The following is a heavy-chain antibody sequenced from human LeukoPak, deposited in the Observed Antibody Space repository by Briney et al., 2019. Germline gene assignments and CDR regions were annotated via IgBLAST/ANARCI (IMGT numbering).Heavy chain of an antibody. V-gene: IGHV3-74*01. CDR1: GFTFSSYW. J-gene: IGHJ4*02. CDR3: AAWGYSYGGPRFDY. CDR2: INTDGSST. D-gene: IGHD5-18*01. Sequence: GGSLRLSCAASGFTFSSYWMHWVRQAPGKGLVWVSRINTDGSSTSYADSVKGRFTISRDNAKNTLYLQMNSLRAEDTAVYYCAAWGYSYGGPRFDYWGQGTLVTVSS.